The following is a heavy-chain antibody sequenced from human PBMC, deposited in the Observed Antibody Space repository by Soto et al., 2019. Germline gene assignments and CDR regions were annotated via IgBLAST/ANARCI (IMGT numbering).Heavy chain of an antibody. V-gene: IGHV3-66*01. CDR2: IYRGGSA. D-gene: IGHD6-19*01. CDR1: GFNVSTNY. Sequence: EVQLVESGGGLVQPGGSLRLSCAASGFNVSTNYMSWVRQAPGKGLEWVSVIYRGGSAYCADSLKGRFTLSRDTSKNTLYLQMKSLGAEDTAVYYCARGASGWSPYYFYFMDVWGKGTTVAVSS. J-gene: IGHJ6*03. CDR3: ARGASGWSPYYFYFMDV.